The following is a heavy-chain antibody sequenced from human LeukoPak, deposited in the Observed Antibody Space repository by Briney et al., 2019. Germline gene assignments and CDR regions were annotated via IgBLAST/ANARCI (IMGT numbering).Heavy chain of an antibody. CDR3: ARDVPHNWFDT. Sequence: GGSLRLSCAASGITFGNNWMHWVRQGPGKGLVWISRINSDGGGAIYANSVKGRFTVSRDNAKNTLYLQMNSLRAEDTAVYYCARDVPHNWFDTWGQGTLVTVSS. CDR2: INSDGGGA. J-gene: IGHJ5*02. V-gene: IGHV3-74*01. CDR1: GITFGNNW.